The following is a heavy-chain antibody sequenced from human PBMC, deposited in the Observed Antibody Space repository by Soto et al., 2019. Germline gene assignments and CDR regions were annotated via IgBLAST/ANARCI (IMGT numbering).Heavy chain of an antibody. CDR1: GFTFSDYY. D-gene: IGHD6-13*01. V-gene: IGHV3-11*06. Sequence: LRLSCAASGFTFSDYYVTWIRQAPGKGLEWLSYISSTSRHTDYADSVKGRFTISRDNANNSLYLQMNSLRVDDTAVYFCARAASAAGSRYFDYWGQGALVTVSS. CDR2: ISSTSRHT. J-gene: IGHJ4*02. CDR3: ARAASAAGSRYFDY.